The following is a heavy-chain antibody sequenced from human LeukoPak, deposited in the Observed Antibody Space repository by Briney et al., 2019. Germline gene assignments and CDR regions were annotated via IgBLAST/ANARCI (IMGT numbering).Heavy chain of an antibody. V-gene: IGHV3-21*01. CDR2: ISSSSSYI. D-gene: IGHD3-10*01. J-gene: IGHJ4*02. Sequence: GGSLRLSCAASGFTFSSYSMNWVRQAPGKGLEWVSSISSSSSYIYYADSVKGRFTISRDNANNSLYLQMNSLRAEDTAVYYCARDYGSGSSYYFDYWGQGTLVTVSS. CDR3: ARDYGSGSSYYFDY. CDR1: GFTFSSYS.